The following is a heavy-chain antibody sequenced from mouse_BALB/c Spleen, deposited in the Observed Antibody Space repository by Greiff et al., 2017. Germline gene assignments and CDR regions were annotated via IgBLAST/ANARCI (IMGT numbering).Heavy chain of an antibody. V-gene: IGHV1S22*01. Sequence: LQQPGSELVRPGASVKLSCKASGYTFTSYWMHWVKQRPGQGLEWIGNIYHGSGSTNYDEKFKSKATLTVDTSSSTAYMQLSSLTSEDSAVYNCARGGGTRGVAYWGQGTLVTVSA. CDR2: IYHGSGST. CDR3: ARGGGTRGVAY. J-gene: IGHJ3*01. D-gene: IGHD2-14*01. CDR1: GYTFTSYW.